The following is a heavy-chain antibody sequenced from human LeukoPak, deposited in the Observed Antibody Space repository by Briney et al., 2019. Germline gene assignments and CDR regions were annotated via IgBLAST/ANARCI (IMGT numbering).Heavy chain of an antibody. CDR2: INPNSGGT. Sequence: ASVKVSCKASGYTFTGYYMHWVRQAPGQGLEWMGWINPNSGGTNYAQKFQGRVTMTRDTSISTAYMELSSLRSEDTAVYYCARGRYSSSWSHKPRKYYFDYWGQGTLVTVSS. CDR3: ARGRYSSSWSHKPRKYYFDY. D-gene: IGHD6-13*01. CDR1: GYTFTGYY. V-gene: IGHV1-2*02. J-gene: IGHJ4*02.